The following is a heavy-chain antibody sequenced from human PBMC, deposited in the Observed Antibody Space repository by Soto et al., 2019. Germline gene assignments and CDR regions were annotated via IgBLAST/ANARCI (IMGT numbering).Heavy chain of an antibody. CDR2: IYYSERT. CDR1: GGSISSYY. CDR3: VRFKWYFDL. V-gene: IGHV4-59*12. Sequence: QVQLQESGPGLVKPSETLSLTCTVSGGSISSYYWSWIRQPPGKGLEWIGYIYYSERTNYNPSLKSRVPISVDTSKTQISVMRISVTAADTAVYYCVRFKWYFDLWGRGTLVTVSS. J-gene: IGHJ2*01.